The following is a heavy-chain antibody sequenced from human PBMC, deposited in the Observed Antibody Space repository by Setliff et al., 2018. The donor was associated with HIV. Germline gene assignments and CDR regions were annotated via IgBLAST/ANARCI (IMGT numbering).Heavy chain of an antibody. V-gene: IGHV3-30*14. CDR3: TRELNGHTSSHYYFGLDV. Sequence: GGSLRLSCAASGFTFSSYAMHWVRQAPGKGLEWVAVISYDGSNKYYADSVKGRFTISRENAENSLYLQMNNVRAGDTAVYYCTRELNGHTSSHYYFGLDVWGQGTTVTVSS. D-gene: IGHD6-6*01. CDR2: ISYDGSNK. CDR1: GFTFSSYA. J-gene: IGHJ6*02.